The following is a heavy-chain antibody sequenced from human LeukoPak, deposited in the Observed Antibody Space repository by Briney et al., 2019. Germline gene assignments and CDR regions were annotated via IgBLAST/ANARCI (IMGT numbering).Heavy chain of an antibody. D-gene: IGHD5-24*01. CDR1: GYTFTSYD. CDR2: MNPNSGNT. J-gene: IGHJ6*02. V-gene: IGHV1-8*01. CDR3: ARGTSMAGHMDV. Sequence: GASVKVSCKASGYTFTSYDINWVRQATGQGLEWMGWMNPNSGNTGYAQKFQGRVTMTRNTSISTAYMELSSLRSDDTAVYYCARGTSMAGHMDVWGQGTTVTVSS.